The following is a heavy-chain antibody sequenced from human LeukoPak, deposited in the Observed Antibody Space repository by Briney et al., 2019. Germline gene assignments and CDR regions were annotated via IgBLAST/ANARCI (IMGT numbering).Heavy chain of an antibody. V-gene: IGHV3-11*01. CDR2: ISSSGSTI. D-gene: IGHD3-22*01. CDR3: ARDWYYYDSSGYLH. Sequence: GGSLRLSCAASGFTFSDYYMSWIRQAPGKGLEWVSYISSSGSTIYYADSVKGRFTISRDNAKNSLYLQMNSLRAEDTAVCYCARDWYYYDSSGYLHWGQGTLVTVSS. CDR1: GFTFSDYY. J-gene: IGHJ4*02.